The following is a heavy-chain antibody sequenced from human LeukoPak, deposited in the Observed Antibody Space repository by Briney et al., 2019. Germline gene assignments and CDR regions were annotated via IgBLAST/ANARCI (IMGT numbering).Heavy chain of an antibody. Sequence: SETLSLTCTVSGGSIGEYFWNWIRQSPEKGLEWIGYIYDPGSTNYNPSLNSRVTISLDTSKNQFSLKLTSVTAADTAVYYCARGVVIAPQTFDYWGQGTLVTVSS. CDR2: IYDPGST. D-gene: IGHD2-21*01. CDR3: ARGVVIAPQTFDY. CDR1: GGSIGEYF. V-gene: IGHV4-59*01. J-gene: IGHJ4*02.